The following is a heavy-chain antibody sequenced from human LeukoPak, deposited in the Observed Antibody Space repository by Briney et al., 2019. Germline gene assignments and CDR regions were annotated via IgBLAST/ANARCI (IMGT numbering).Heavy chain of an antibody. CDR2: IYHSGST. Sequence: PSETLPLTCSVSGGSIGSYYWSWIRQPPGKGLEWIGYIYHSGSTNYNPSPSLKSRVTISVDRSNNQFSLKLRYVTAEDTAVYYCARATYCTNGVCRIYGMDVWGQGTTVTVSS. CDR1: GGSIGSYY. CDR3: ARATYCTNGVCRIYGMDV. J-gene: IGHJ6*02. V-gene: IGHV4-59*01. D-gene: IGHD2-8*01.